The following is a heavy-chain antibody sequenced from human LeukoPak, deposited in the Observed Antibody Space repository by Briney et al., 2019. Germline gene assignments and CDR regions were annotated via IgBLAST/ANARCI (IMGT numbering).Heavy chain of an antibody. V-gene: IGHV3-30*04. Sequence: PGGSLRLSCAASGFTFSSYAMHWVRQAPGKGLEWVAVISYDGGNKYYADSVKGRFTISRDNSKNTLYLQMNSLRAEDTAVYYCARGFPLLSYYYDSSGLFDYWGQGTLVTVSS. D-gene: IGHD3-22*01. CDR3: ARGFPLLSYYYDSSGLFDY. CDR2: ISYDGGNK. CDR1: GFTFSSYA. J-gene: IGHJ4*02.